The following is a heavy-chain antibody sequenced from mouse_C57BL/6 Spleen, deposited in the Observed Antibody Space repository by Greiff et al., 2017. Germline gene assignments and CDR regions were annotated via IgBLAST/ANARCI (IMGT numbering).Heavy chain of an antibody. CDR2: IYPSDSET. J-gene: IGHJ2*01. CDR1: GYTFTSYW. D-gene: IGHD2-1*01. V-gene: IGHV1-61*01. Sequence: VQLQQPGAELVRPGSSVKLSCKASGYTFTSYWMDWVKQRPGQGLEWIGNIYPSDSETHYNQKFKDKATLTVDKSSSTAYMQLSSLTSEDSAVYYCAREDYGNDYFDYWGQGTTLTVSS. CDR3: AREDYGNDYFDY.